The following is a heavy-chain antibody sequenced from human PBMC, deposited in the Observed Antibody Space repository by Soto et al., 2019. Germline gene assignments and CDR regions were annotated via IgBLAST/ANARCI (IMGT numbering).Heavy chain of an antibody. CDR2: ISRSSSTI. J-gene: IGHJ4*02. CDR3: ARDVGYYYDSSGYYRFDY. V-gene: IGHV3-48*02. D-gene: IGHD3-22*01. CDR1: GFTFSSYS. Sequence: GGSLRLSCVASGFTFSSYSMNWVRQAPGEGLEWVSYISRSSSTIYYADSVKGRFTICRDNAKNSLYLQMNSLRDEDTAVYYCARDVGYYYDSSGYYRFDYWGQGTLVTVSS.